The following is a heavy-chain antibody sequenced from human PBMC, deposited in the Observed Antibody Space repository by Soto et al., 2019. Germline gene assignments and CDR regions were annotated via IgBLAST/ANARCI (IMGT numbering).Heavy chain of an antibody. CDR3: ARDLATVGKGFDS. D-gene: IGHD5-12*01. CDR1: GFSVTGNH. V-gene: IGHV3-53*01. Sequence: GGSLRLSCAASGFSVTGNHMTWVRQAPGKGLEWVSSLYTGGTTYYADSVQGRFTISRDSSKNTLFLQIDRLRVEDSAVYYCARDLATVGKGFDSWGPGTLVTVSS. CDR2: LYTGGTT. J-gene: IGHJ4*02.